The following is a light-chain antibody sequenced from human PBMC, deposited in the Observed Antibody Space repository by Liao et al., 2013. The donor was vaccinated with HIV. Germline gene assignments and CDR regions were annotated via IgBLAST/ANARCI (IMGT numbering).Light chain of an antibody. V-gene: IGLV3-1*01. CDR2: QDN. CDR1: YLGDKY. J-gene: IGLJ1*01. Sequence: SSELTQSPSVSVSPGQTASITCSGDYLGDKYASWYQHKPGQAPVLVIYQDNKRPSGMSERFSGSISGNTATLTISGAQPMDEADYYCLAWDLSTEVFGTGTWVTVL. CDR3: LAWDLSTEV.